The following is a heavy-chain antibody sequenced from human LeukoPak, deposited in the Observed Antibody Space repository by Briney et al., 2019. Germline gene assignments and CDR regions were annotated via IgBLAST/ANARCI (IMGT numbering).Heavy chain of an antibody. CDR1: GGSISSYY. V-gene: IGHV4-4*09. J-gene: IGHJ3*02. Sequence: PSETLSLTCTVSGGSISSYYWSWIRQPPGKGLEWIGYIYTSGSTNYNPSLKSRVTISVDTSKNQFSLKLSSVTAADTAVYYCARTRLQWLVQFDAFDIWGQGTMVTVSS. D-gene: IGHD6-19*01. CDR3: ARTRLQWLVQFDAFDI. CDR2: IYTSGST.